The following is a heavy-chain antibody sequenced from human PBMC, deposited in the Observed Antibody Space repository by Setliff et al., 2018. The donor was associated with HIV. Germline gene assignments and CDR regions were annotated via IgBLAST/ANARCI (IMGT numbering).Heavy chain of an antibody. J-gene: IGHJ3*02. Sequence: LSLTCAVSGYSLSSGYFWGWIRQPPGKGLEWIGSIYHSGSTYYNPSLKSRVTISVDTSKNQFSLKLCSVTAADTAVYYCASTSRRLGDSSGNEGAFDIWGQGTMVTVSS. V-gene: IGHV4-38-2*01. CDR1: GYSLSSGYF. CDR2: IYHSGST. D-gene: IGHD3-22*01. CDR3: ASTSRRLGDSSGNEGAFDI.